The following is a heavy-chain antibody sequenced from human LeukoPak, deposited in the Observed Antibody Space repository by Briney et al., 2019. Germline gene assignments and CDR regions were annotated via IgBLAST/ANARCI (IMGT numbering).Heavy chain of an antibody. CDR1: GFTFSSYG. CDR3: AREGLREALDI. J-gene: IGHJ3*02. V-gene: IGHV3-33*01. D-gene: IGHD4-17*01. Sequence: GGSLRLSCAASGFTFSSYGMHWVRQAPGKGLEWVALIYYDGSNEYYADSVKGRFTISRDNSKNTLYLQMNSLRAEDTAMYYCAREGLREALDIWAKGQRSPSLQ. CDR2: IYYDGSNE.